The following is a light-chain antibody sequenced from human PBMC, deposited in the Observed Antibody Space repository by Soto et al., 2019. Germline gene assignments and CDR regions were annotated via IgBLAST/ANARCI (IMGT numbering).Light chain of an antibody. CDR1: SSDAGGYNY. V-gene: IGLV2-8*01. Sequence: QSALTQPTSASGSPGQSVTISCTGTSSDAGGYNYVSWYQQYPGRAPKLMIYEVTKRPSGVPDLFSGSKSGNTASLTVSGLQAEDEADYYCSSYASSNNFYFVFGGGTKLTVL. J-gene: IGLJ3*02. CDR2: EVT. CDR3: SSYASSNNFYFV.